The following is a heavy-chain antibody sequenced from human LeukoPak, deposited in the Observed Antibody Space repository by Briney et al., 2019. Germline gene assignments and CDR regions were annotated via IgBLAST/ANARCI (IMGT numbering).Heavy chain of an antibody. CDR2: ISGSGDST. CDR1: GFSFSSYS. Sequence: GGSLRLSCAASGFSFSSYSMNWVRQAPGKGLEWVSAISGSGDSTYYADSVKGRFTISRDNAKNSLYLQMNSLRVEDTAVYYCAKVAKYYYGSETYYFFEHWGQGTPVTASS. J-gene: IGHJ4*02. CDR3: AKVAKYYYGSETYYFFEH. V-gene: IGHV3-21*01. D-gene: IGHD3-10*01.